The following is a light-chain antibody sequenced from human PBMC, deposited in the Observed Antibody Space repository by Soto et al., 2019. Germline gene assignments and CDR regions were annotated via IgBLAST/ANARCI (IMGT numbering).Light chain of an antibody. CDR3: QQYNNWPWT. Sequence: EIVMTQSPATLSLSPGGRATLSFMASQSISDTLAWYQQKPGQAPRLLIYSASRGATGFPARFSGSGSGTDFTLTISSLQSEDFAVYYCQQYNNWPWTFGQGTKVDIK. J-gene: IGKJ1*01. V-gene: IGKV3-15*01. CDR1: QSISDT. CDR2: SAS.